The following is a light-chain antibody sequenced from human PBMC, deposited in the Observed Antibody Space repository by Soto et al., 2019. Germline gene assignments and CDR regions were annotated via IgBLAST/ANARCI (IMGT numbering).Light chain of an antibody. Sequence: EGVLTQSPVTLSLSPGVRATLSWRASQSFRGLLAWYQQKPGQAPRVLIYGASNRATGTPDRFSGSGSGTEFTLTISRLQPEDFAVYYCQQYDNLSWTFGQGTKVDIK. CDR1: QSFRGL. V-gene: IGKV3-20*01. CDR2: GAS. CDR3: QQYDNLSWT. J-gene: IGKJ1*01.